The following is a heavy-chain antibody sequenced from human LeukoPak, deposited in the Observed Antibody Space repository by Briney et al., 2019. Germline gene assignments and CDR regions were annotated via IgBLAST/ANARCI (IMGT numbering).Heavy chain of an antibody. CDR2: ISGDGTFI. D-gene: IGHD6-6*01. V-gene: IGHV3-23*01. CDR1: GFTFTSYA. J-gene: IGHJ4*02. CDR3: ARVAGSSLSRARFDY. Sequence: GGSLRLSCAASGFTFTSYAVNWVRQAPGKGLDWVSAISGDGTFIYYAESVKGRFTIPRDNSKSTVYLQMNSLRAEDTAIYYCARVAGSSLSRARFDYWGPGTLVTVSS.